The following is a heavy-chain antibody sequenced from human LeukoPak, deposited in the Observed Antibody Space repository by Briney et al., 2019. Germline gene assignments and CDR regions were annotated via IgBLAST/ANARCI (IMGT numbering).Heavy chain of an antibody. V-gene: IGHV4-61*02. Sequence: SETLSLTCTVSGGSISSGSYYWSWIRQPAGKGLEWIGRIYTSGSTNYNPSLKSRVTISVDTSKNQFSLKLSSVTAADTAVYYCARGYYDFWSGYDYWGQGTLVTVSS. D-gene: IGHD3-3*01. CDR2: IYTSGST. CDR1: GGSISSGSYY. J-gene: IGHJ4*02. CDR3: ARGYYDFWSGYDY.